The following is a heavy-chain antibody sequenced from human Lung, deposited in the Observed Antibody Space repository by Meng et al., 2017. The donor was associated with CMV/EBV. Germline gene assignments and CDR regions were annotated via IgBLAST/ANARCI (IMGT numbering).Heavy chain of an antibody. V-gene: IGHV1-2*02. CDR2: IHPNSGGT. CDR1: GYTFTDHF. CDR3: ARGVVSMYYFGSSGYSDS. Sequence: ASVKVSCKASGYTFTDHFIHWVRQAPGQGLEWMGWIHPNSGGTNYAEKFQGRVTISRQTSIRTAYMELSRLRSDDTAFYYRARGVVSMYYFGSSGYSDSWGQGTLVTVSS. D-gene: IGHD3-22*01. J-gene: IGHJ5*01.